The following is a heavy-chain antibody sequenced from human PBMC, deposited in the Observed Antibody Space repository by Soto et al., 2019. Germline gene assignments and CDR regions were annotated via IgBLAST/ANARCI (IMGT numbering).Heavy chain of an antibody. J-gene: IGHJ1*01. CDR3: ARYYDTSNRPYFHH. CDR2: IYYSGAT. V-gene: IGHV4-39*01. CDR1: GGSISSTTYY. Sequence: SETLSLTCAVSGGSISSTTYYWAWIRQPPGKGLEWVATIYYSGATYYNPSLKSRLTISIDTSKNQFSLRLSSVTAADTAMYYCARYYDTSNRPYFHHWGQGARVTVSS. D-gene: IGHD3-22*01.